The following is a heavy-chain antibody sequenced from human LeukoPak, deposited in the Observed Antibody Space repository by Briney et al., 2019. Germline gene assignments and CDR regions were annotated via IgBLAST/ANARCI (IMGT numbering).Heavy chain of an antibody. CDR2: IYHSGGT. Sequence: PSETLSLTCTVSGGSISSGDYYWGWIRQPPGKGLEWIGSIYHSGGTYYNPSLKSRVTISIDTSKNQFSLKLSSVTAADTAVYYCARVARFTMIVVDGDCWGQGTLVTVSS. D-gene: IGHD3-22*01. J-gene: IGHJ4*02. CDR1: GGSISSGDYY. V-gene: IGHV4-39*07. CDR3: ARVARFTMIVVDGDC.